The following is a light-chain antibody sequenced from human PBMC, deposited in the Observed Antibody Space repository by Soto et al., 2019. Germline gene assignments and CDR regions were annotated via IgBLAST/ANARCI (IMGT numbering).Light chain of an antibody. CDR2: EVT. V-gene: IGLV2-8*01. Sequence: QSALTQPPSASGSPGQSVTISCTGTSSDVGGYNYVSWYQQHPGKAPKLMIYEVTKRPSGVPDRFSGSKSGNTASLAISGLQSEDEADYYCAAWDGSQSSYVFGTGTKLTVL. J-gene: IGLJ1*01. CDR1: SSDVGGYNY. CDR3: AAWDGSQSSYV.